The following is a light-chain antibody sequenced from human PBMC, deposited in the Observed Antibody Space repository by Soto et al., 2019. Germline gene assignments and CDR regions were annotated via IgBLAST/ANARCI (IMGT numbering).Light chain of an antibody. Sequence: DIQMTQSPSSLSASVGDRVTITCRASQGIRNDLGWYQQKPGKAPKRMSYAASSLQSGVPSRFSDSGSRTEFTLTISRLQPEDVATHSGLQDNSYTWTVGQGTEAEIK. CDR2: AAS. J-gene: IGKJ1*01. CDR1: QGIRND. CDR3: LQDNSYTWT. V-gene: IGKV1-17*01.